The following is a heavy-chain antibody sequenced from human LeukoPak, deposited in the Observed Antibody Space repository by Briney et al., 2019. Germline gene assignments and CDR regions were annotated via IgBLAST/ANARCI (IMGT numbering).Heavy chain of an antibody. CDR2: ISGSGGNT. CDR1: GFTFNNYA. Sequence: PGGSLRLSCAASGFTFNNYAMNWVRQAPGKGLEWVSSISGSGGNTYYADSVKGRFTISRDNSKNTLYLQMNSLRAEDTAVYYCARDEWVTGSHGDWGQGTLVTVSS. J-gene: IGHJ4*02. V-gene: IGHV3-23*01. CDR3: ARDEWVTGSHGD. D-gene: IGHD1-26*01.